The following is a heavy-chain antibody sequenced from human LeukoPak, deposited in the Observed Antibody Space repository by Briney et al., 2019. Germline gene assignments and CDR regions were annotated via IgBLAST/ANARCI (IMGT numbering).Heavy chain of an antibody. Sequence: GGSLRLSCAASGFTFSSYGMHWVRQAPGKGLGWVAVISYDGSNKYYADSVKGRFTISRDNSKNTLYLQMNSLRAEDTAVYYCAKERMEVMTYWGQGTLVTVSS. CDR2: ISYDGSNK. CDR1: GFTFSSYG. J-gene: IGHJ4*02. D-gene: IGHD2-21*02. V-gene: IGHV3-30*18. CDR3: AKERMEVMTY.